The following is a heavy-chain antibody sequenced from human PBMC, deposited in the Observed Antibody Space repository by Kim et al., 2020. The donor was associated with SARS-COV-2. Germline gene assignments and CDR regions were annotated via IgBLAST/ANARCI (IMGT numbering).Heavy chain of an antibody. J-gene: IGHJ4*02. CDR2: IYYSGST. V-gene: IGHV4-39*01. D-gene: IGHD6-13*01. CDR1: GGSISSSSYY. Sequence: SETLSLTCTVSGGSISSSSYYWGWIRQPPGKGLEWIGSIYYSGSTYYNPSLKSRVTISVDTSKNQFSLKLSSVTAADTAVYYCARHIYSSSWRRPFDYWGQGTLVTVSS. CDR3: ARHIYSSSWRRPFDY.